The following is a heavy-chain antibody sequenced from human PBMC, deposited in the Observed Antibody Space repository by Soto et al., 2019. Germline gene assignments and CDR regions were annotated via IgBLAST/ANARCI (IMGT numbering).Heavy chain of an antibody. Sequence: ESGPTLVNPTQTLTLTCTFSGFSLSTSGVGVGWIRQPPGKALEWLALIYWNDDKRYSPSLKSRLTITKDTSKNQVVLTMTNMDPVDTANYYCAHRPSHKSNDVPFDYWGQGTLVTVSS. D-gene: IGHD1-1*01. V-gene: IGHV2-5*01. CDR1: GFSLSTSGVG. J-gene: IGHJ4*02. CDR2: IYWNDDK. CDR3: AHRPSHKSNDVPFDY.